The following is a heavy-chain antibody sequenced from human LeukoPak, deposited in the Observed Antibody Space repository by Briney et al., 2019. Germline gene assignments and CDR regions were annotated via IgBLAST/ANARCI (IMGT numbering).Heavy chain of an antibody. CDR3: AREDSYYYGSGSYPFDY. D-gene: IGHD3-10*01. CDR2: ISYDGSNK. Sequence: GGSLRLSCAASGFTFSSYAMHWVRQAPGKGLEWVAVISYDGSNKYYADSVKGRFTISRDNSKNTLYLQMNSLRAEDTAVYYCAREDSYYYGSGSYPFDYWGQGTLVTVSS. J-gene: IGHJ4*02. CDR1: GFTFSSYA. V-gene: IGHV3-30-3*01.